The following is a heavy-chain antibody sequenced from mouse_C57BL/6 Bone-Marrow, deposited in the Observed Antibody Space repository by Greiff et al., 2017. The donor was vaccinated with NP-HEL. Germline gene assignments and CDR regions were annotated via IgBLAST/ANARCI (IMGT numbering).Heavy chain of an antibody. CDR3: ARTLTTVVAHYYAMDY. D-gene: IGHD1-1*01. CDR2: IHPNSGST. V-gene: IGHV1-64*01. J-gene: IGHJ4*01. Sequence: QVQLQQPGAELVKPGASVKLSCKASGYTFTSYWVHWVKQRPGQGLEWIGMIHPNSGSTNYNEKFKSKATLTVDKSSSTAYMQLSSLTSEDSAVYYCARTLTTVVAHYYAMDYWGQGTSVTVSS. CDR1: GYTFTSYW.